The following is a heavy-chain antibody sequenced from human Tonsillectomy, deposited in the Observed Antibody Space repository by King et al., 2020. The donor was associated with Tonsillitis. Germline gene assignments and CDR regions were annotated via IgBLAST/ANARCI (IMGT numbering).Heavy chain of an antibody. CDR2: IYYSGFT. Sequence: MQLQESGPGLVKPSETLSLTCTVSGGSISSSDYYWAWIRQPPGKGLEWMGMIYYSGFTYYNPSLKSRVTMSVDTSKNHFSLKLSSVTAADTAVYFCARQRVASSSWFWGQGTLVIVST. D-gene: IGHD6-13*01. CDR1: GGSISSSDYY. J-gene: IGHJ4*02. V-gene: IGHV4-39*01. CDR3: ARQRVASSSWF.